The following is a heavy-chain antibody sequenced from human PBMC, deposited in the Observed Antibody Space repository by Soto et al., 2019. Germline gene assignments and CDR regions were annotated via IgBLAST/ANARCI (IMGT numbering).Heavy chain of an antibody. Sequence: PGGALRLSCAASGFTFSCSAMHWVRQASGKGLEWVGRIRSKANSYATAYAASVEGRFTIYRDDSKSTAYLQMNSLKIEDTAVYYCTRCGLGYCTNGGKDVWGQGTTVTVSS. CDR2: IRSKANSYAT. CDR1: GFTFSCSA. D-gene: IGHD2-8*01. J-gene: IGHJ6*02. CDR3: TRCGLGYCTNGGKDV. V-gene: IGHV3-73*01.